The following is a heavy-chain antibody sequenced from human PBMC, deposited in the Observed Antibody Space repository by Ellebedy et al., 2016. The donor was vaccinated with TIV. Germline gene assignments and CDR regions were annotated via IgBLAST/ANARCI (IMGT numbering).Heavy chain of an antibody. Sequence: GESLKISXAASGFTFSSYAMHWVRQAPGKGLEWVAVISYDGSNKYYADSVKGRFTISRDNSKNTLYLQMNSLRAEDTAVYYCASGAAGATRLSWFNPWGQGTLVTVSS. J-gene: IGHJ5*02. V-gene: IGHV3-30-3*01. CDR1: GFTFSSYA. CDR3: ASGAAGATRLSWFNP. D-gene: IGHD1-26*01. CDR2: ISYDGSNK.